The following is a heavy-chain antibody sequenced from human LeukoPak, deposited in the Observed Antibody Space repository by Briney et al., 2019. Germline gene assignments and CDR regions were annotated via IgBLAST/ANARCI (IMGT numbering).Heavy chain of an antibody. D-gene: IGHD1-26*01. Sequence: PSETLSLTCAVYGGSLSGYYWSWIRQPPGKGLEWIGEINHSGSTNYNPSLTSRVTISVDTSKNQFSLKLSSVTAADTAVYYCAREGANDAFDIWGQGTMVTVSS. CDR2: INHSGST. V-gene: IGHV4-34*01. CDR1: GGSLSGYY. CDR3: AREGANDAFDI. J-gene: IGHJ3*02.